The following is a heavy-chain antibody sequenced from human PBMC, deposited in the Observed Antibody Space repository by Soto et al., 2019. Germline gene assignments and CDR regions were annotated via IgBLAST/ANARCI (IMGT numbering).Heavy chain of an antibody. D-gene: IGHD2-15*01. CDR3: ARDRALLFLNWFDP. Sequence: GGSLRLSCAASGFTFSSYGMHWVRQAPGKGLEWVAVIWYDGSNKYYADSVKGRFTISRDNSKNTLYLQMNSLRAEDTAVYYCARDRALLFLNWFDPWGQGTLVTVSS. CDR2: IWYDGSNK. J-gene: IGHJ5*02. CDR1: GFTFSSYG. V-gene: IGHV3-33*01.